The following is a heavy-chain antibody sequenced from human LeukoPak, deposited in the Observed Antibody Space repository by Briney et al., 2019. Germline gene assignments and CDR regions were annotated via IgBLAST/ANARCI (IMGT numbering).Heavy chain of an antibody. CDR1: GYSFTSYW. J-gene: IGHJ2*01. Sequence: GESLKISCKGSGYSFTSYWIGWVRQMPGKGLEWMGIIYPGDSDTRYSPSFQGQVTISADKSISTAYLQWSSLKASDTAMYYCARPGAYCGGDCYSNWYFDLWGRGTLVTVSS. CDR2: IYPGDSDT. D-gene: IGHD2-21*02. V-gene: IGHV5-51*01. CDR3: ARPGAYCGGDCYSNWYFDL.